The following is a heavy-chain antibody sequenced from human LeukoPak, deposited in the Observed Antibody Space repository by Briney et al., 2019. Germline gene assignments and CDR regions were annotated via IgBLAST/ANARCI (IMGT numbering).Heavy chain of an antibody. CDR3: AKLAPPGGFDI. CDR1: GGSISNDY. J-gene: IGHJ3*02. V-gene: IGHV4-4*07. D-gene: IGHD6-13*01. Sequence: SETLSLTCTVSGGSISNDYWGWVRQPGGKCLEWIGHIYITGTSNYNPSLQSRVTMSLDTSKNKFSLNLTSVTDADTTVYYCAKLAPPGGFDIWGQGTMVTVSS. CDR2: IYITGTS.